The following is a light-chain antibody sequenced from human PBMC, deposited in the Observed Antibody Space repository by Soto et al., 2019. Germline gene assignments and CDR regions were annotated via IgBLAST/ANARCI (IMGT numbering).Light chain of an antibody. CDR3: HLYNIYSWP. Sequence: YSLSASVADRVTITCRASQSISSYLNWYQQKPGKAPKLLIFSASSLQSGVPSRFSGIGSGTEFTISICSLETHAFAPYRSHLYNIYSWPFGQGTKVDI. V-gene: IGKV1-39*01. CDR1: QSISSY. CDR2: SAS. J-gene: IGKJ1*01.